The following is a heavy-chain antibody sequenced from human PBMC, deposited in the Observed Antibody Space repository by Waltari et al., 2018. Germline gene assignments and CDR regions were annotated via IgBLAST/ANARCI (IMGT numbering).Heavy chain of an antibody. CDR3: AKDGSYAAEYFQH. D-gene: IGHD1-26*01. Sequence: EVQLLEYGGGLVQPGGSLRLYCEAAGFTVSSHASSWVRQAPGKGLEWVSVIYSGGSSTYYADSVKGRFTISRDNSKNTLYLQMNSLRAEDTAVYYCAKDGSYAAEYFQHWGQGTLVTVSS. CDR1: GFTVSSHA. CDR2: IYSGGSST. V-gene: IGHV3-23*03. J-gene: IGHJ1*01.